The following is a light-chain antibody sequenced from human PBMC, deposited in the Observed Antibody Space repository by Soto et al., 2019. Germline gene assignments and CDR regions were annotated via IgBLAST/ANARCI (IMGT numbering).Light chain of an antibody. CDR1: QSVSSS. CDR3: QQYINGYT. V-gene: IGKV3-15*01. Sequence: EVVMTQSPATLSVFPGERVIISCRASQSVSSSLAWYQQKPGQAPRLLIYSASTRATGIPARFSGSWSGTEFTLTISSQGSEDVAVYYFQQYINGYTFGQGTKLEIK. CDR2: SAS. J-gene: IGKJ2*01.